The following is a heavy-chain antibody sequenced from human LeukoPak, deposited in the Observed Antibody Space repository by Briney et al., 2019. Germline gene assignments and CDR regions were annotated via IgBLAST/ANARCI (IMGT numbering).Heavy chain of an antibody. D-gene: IGHD3-3*01. CDR3: AKDRTRQAY. CDR1: GFTFSTYV. Sequence: GGSLRLSCSVSGFTFSTYVMHWVRQAPGKGLEYVSAISSNGDNTYYADSVKGRFTISRDNSKNTLYLQMSSLRADDTAVYYCAKDRTRQAYWGQGTLVTVSS. V-gene: IGHV3-64D*06. J-gene: IGHJ4*02. CDR2: ISSNGDNT.